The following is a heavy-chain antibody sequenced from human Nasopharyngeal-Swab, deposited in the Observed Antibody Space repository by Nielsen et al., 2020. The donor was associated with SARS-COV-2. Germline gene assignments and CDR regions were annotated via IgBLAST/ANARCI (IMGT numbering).Heavy chain of an antibody. CDR3: ALRSTSRLYLPGGGYFDY. Sequence: SETLSLTCTVSGGSISSGGYYWSWIRQHPGKGLEWIGYIYYSGSTYYNPSLKSRVTISVDTSKNQFSLKLSSVTAADTAVYYCALRSTSRLYLPGGGYFDYWGQGTLVTVSS. D-gene: IGHD2-2*01. CDR1: GGSISSGGYY. V-gene: IGHV4-31*03. CDR2: IYYSGST. J-gene: IGHJ4*02.